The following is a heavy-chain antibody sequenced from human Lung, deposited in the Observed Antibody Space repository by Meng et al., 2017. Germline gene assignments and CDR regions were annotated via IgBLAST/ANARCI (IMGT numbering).Heavy chain of an antibody. CDR1: GGSFGDYY. Sequence: VQLHHWCAGLLKPSETLSLPCVVSGGSFGDYYWSWIRQPPGKGLEWIGEINHSGSTNYNPSLESRATISVDTSQNNLSLKLSSVTAADSAVYYCARGPTTMAHDFDYWGQGTLVTVSS. J-gene: IGHJ4*02. CDR3: ARGPTTMAHDFDY. CDR2: INHSGST. D-gene: IGHD4-11*01. V-gene: IGHV4-34*01.